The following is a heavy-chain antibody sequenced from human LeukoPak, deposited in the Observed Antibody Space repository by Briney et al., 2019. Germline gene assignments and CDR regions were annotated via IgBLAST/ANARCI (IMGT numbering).Heavy chain of an antibody. CDR3: ARDPRGPTGYDHSGRDTFDY. CDR1: GFTFSSYG. V-gene: IGHV3-7*01. D-gene: IGHD1-14*01. J-gene: IGHJ4*02. Sequence: GGSLRLSCAASGFTFSSYGMSWVRQAPGKGLEWVANIQEDGGEKYYVDSVKGWFTISRDNAKNSLYLQMNTLRAEDTAVYYCARDPRGPTGYDHSGRDTFDYWGQGTLVTVSS. CDR2: IQEDGGEK.